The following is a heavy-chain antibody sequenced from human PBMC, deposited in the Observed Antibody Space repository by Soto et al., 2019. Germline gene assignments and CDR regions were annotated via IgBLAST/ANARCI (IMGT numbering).Heavy chain of an antibody. CDR2: IYYSGST. V-gene: IGHV4-30-4*01. Sequence: PSETLSLTCTVSGGSISSGDYYWSWIRQPPGKGLEWIGYIYYSGSTYYNPSLKSRVTISVDTSKNQFSLKLSSVTAADTAVYYCARGNFTMVRGVIQAWGQGTTVTVSS. D-gene: IGHD3-10*01. J-gene: IGHJ6*02. CDR3: ARGNFTMVRGVIQA. CDR1: GGSISSGDYY.